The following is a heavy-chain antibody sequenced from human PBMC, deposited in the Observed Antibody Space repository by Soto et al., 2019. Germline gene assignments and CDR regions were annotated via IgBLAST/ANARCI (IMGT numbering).Heavy chain of an antibody. V-gene: IGHV4-39*01. J-gene: IGHJ4*02. D-gene: IGHD2-2*01. CDR2: IYNSGRT. Sequence: SETLSLPFTVSGGSLSSNIYHWGWLRPPPGKGLEWIGRIYNSGRTYYNASLKSRVSISIDTSKNQFSLKLTSVTAADTAVYYCARHPFYATGLQIDYWGQGALVTVSS. CDR1: GGSLSSNIYH. CDR3: ARHPFYATGLQIDY.